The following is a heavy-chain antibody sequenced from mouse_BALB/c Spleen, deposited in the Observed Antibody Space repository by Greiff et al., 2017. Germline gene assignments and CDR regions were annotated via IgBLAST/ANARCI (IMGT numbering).Heavy chain of an antibody. CDR2: IYPSDSYT. V-gene: IGHV1-69*02. D-gene: IGHD4-1*01. CDR1: GYTFTSYW. J-gene: IGHJ2*01. CDR3: TRSPNWGGPDY. Sequence: QVQLQQPGAELVRPGASVKLSCKASGYTFTSYWINWVKQRPGQGLEWIGNIYPSDSYTNYNQKFKDKATLTVDKSSSTAYMQLSSPTSEDSAVYYCTRSPNWGGPDYWGQGTTLTVSS.